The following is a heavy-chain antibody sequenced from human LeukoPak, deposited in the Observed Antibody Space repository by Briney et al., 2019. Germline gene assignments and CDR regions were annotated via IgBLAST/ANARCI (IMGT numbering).Heavy chain of an antibody. CDR2: IGSSSSTI. D-gene: IGHD5-12*01. CDR3: ARGRYSGHDAPEDY. Sequence: GGSLRLSCAASGFTFISYSMNWVRQAPGKGLEWVSYIGSSSSTIYYADSVKGRFTISRDNAKNSLYLQMNSLRAEDTALYYCARGRYSGHDAPEDYWGQGTLVTVSS. J-gene: IGHJ4*02. V-gene: IGHV3-48*01. CDR1: GFTFISYS.